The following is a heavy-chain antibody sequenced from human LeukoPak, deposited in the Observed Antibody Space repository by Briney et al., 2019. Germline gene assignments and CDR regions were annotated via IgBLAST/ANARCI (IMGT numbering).Heavy chain of an antibody. CDR2: INRDGSTT. CDR3: ARDKKSGESSEIDY. Sequence: GGSLRLSCAASGFSFKDYYYSWIRQAPGKGLVWVSRINRDGSTTKYADSVKGRFTVSRDNAKNTLNLQMNSLRAEDTAVYYCARDKKSGESSEIDYWGQGTLVTVSS. D-gene: IGHD3-10*01. J-gene: IGHJ4*02. CDR1: GFSFKDYY. V-gene: IGHV3-74*03.